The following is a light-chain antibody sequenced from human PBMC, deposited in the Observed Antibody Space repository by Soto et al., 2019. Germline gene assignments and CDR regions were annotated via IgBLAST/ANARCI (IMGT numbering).Light chain of an antibody. CDR1: QSVSSN. Sequence: EIVMTQSPATLSVSPWERATLSCRASQSVSSNLAWYQQKPGQAPSLLIYGASTRATGISARFSGSGSGTDFTLTISSLQSEDFAVYYCQQYNNWPWTFGQGTKVDIK. V-gene: IGKV3-15*01. CDR2: GAS. J-gene: IGKJ1*01. CDR3: QQYNNWPWT.